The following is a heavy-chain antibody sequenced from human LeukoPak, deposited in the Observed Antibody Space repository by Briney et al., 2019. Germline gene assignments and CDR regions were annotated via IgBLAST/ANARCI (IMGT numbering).Heavy chain of an antibody. V-gene: IGHV3-48*04. Sequence: GGSLRLSCAASGFTFSSYSMNWVRQAPGKGLEWVSYISSSSSTIYYADSVKGRFTISRDNAKNSLYLQMNSLRAEDTAVYYCAKMDRIAARKEYFQHWGQGTLVTVSS. CDR2: ISSSSSTI. CDR3: AKMDRIAARKEYFQH. D-gene: IGHD6-6*01. J-gene: IGHJ1*01. CDR1: GFTFSSYS.